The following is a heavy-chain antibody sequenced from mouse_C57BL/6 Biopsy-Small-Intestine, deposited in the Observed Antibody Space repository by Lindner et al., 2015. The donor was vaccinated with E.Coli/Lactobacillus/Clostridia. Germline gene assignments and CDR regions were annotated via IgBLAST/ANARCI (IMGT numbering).Heavy chain of an antibody. CDR1: GYTFTSYG. D-gene: IGHD2-3*01. V-gene: IGHV1-81*01. Sequence: VQLQESGAELARPGASVKLSCKASGYTFTSYGVSWVKQRTGQGLEWIGEIYPRGGLTYYNEKFKGKATLTADKSSSTSYMQLSSLTSEDSAVYFCARREGYLYWGQGTLVTVSA. CDR2: IYPRGGLT. CDR3: ARREGYLY. J-gene: IGHJ3*01.